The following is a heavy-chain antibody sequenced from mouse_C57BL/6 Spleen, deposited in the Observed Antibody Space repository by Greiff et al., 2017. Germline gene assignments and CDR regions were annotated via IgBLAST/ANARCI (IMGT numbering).Heavy chain of an antibody. CDR1: GFTFSSYA. Sequence: EVKLVESGEGLVKPGGSLKLSCAASGFTFSSYAMSWVRQTPEKRLEWVAYISSGGDYIYYADTVKGRFTSSRDNARNTLYLQMSRLKSEDTAKEYCTRERENGNSLSWFAYWGQGTLVTVSA. D-gene: IGHD2-1*01. CDR2: ISSGGDYI. J-gene: IGHJ3*01. CDR3: TRERENGNSLSWFAY. V-gene: IGHV5-9-1*02.